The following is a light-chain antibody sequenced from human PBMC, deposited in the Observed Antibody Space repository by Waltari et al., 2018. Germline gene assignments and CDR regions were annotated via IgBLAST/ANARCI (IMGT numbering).Light chain of an antibody. V-gene: IGLV1-40*01. Sequence: QSVLTQPPSVSGAPGQRVTISCTGGRSNIATHSFVHWYQQLPGTAPKLLIAANDSRPSGVPDRFSGSKSGTSASLAITGLQAEDEADYYCQSYDSSLRAVVFGGGTKLTVL. CDR1: RSNIATHSF. CDR3: QSYDSSLRAVV. J-gene: IGLJ3*02. CDR2: AND.